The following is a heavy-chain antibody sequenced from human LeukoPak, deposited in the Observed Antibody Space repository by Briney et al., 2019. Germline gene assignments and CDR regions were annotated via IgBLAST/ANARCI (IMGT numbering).Heavy chain of an antibody. D-gene: IGHD6-19*01. V-gene: IGHV5-51*01. CDR3: ARHPPYSSGRRWFDP. Sequence: GESLKISRKGSGYSFTSNWIAWVRQTPGKGLEWMGIIHPGDSDTRYSPSFQGQVTISADKSISTAYLQWSSLKATDTAMYYCARHPPYSSGRRWFDPWGQGTLVIVSS. CDR2: IHPGDSDT. CDR1: GYSFTSNW. J-gene: IGHJ5*02.